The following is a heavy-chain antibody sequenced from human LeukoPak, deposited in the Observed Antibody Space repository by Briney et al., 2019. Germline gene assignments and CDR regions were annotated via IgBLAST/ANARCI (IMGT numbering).Heavy chain of an antibody. J-gene: IGHJ4*02. CDR1: GFTFSSYA. CDR2: ISGSGGST. D-gene: IGHD5-12*01. Sequence: PAGSLRLSCAASGFTFSSYAMSWVRQAPGEGLEWVSAISGSGGSTYYADSVKGRFTISRDNAKNSLYLQMNSLRAEDTAVYYCARERDYSGQLDYWGQGTLVTVSS. CDR3: ARERDYSGQLDY. V-gene: IGHV3-23*01.